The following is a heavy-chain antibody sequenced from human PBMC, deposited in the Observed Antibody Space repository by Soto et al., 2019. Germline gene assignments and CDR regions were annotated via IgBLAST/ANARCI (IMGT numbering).Heavy chain of an antibody. V-gene: IGHV1-69*12. CDR1: GGTFSSYA. Sequence: QVQLVQSGAEVKKPGSSVKVSCKASGGTFSSYAISWVRQAPGQGLEWMGGIIPIFGTANYAQKFQGRVTFTADESTSTAYMELSSLRSEDTAVYYCASPMGGWPRGTPYFDYWGQGTLVTVSS. D-gene: IGHD6-19*01. CDR2: IIPIFGTA. J-gene: IGHJ4*02. CDR3: ASPMGGWPRGTPYFDY.